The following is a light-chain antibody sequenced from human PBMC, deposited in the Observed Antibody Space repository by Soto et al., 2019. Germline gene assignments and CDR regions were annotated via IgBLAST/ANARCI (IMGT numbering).Light chain of an antibody. J-gene: IGKJ5*01. CDR2: DTS. CDR1: QSLTNSF. Sequence: ESSLTQSPGTLSLSPGERSTLTCSASQSLTNSFIAWYQQRPGQAPRLLIYDTSSRASGIPDRFSGSGSGTDFTLTISRLETEDFAVFYCQQYGPSAIIFGQGTRLEIK. V-gene: IGKV3-20*01. CDR3: QQYGPSAII.